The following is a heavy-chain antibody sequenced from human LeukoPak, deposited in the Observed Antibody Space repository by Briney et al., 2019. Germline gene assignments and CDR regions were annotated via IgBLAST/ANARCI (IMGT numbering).Heavy chain of an antibody. Sequence: SETLSLTCTVSGGSISSYYWSWIRQPAGKGLEGIGRIYTSGSTNYNPSLTSRVTMSVDTSKNQFSLKLSSVTAADTAVYYCASARTTAFMDVWGKGTTVTVSS. CDR2: IYTSGST. V-gene: IGHV4-4*07. CDR1: GGSISSYY. D-gene: IGHD2-2*01. J-gene: IGHJ6*04. CDR3: ASARTTAFMDV.